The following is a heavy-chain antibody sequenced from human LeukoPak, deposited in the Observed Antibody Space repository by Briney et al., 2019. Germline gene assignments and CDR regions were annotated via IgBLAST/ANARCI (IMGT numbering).Heavy chain of an antibody. V-gene: IGHV1-69*06. CDR2: IIPIFGTA. J-gene: IGHJ5*02. CDR1: GGTFSSYA. D-gene: IGHD6-19*01. Sequence: ASVKVSCKASGGTFSSYAISWVRQAPGQGLEWMGGIIPIFGTANYAQKFQGRVTITADKSTSTAYMELSSLRSEDTAVYYCARVPYSSGPRPGGNWFDPWGQGTLVTVSS. CDR3: ARVPYSSGPRPGGNWFDP.